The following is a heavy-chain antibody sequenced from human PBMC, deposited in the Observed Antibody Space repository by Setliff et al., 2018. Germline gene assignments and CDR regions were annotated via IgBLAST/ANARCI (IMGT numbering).Heavy chain of an antibody. Sequence: PSETLSLTCAVYGGSFSTYYWSWIRQPPGKVLEWIGEISHSGSTNYNPSLKSRVTMSVDTSKNQFSLILRSVTAADTAVYYCTRGRMRGSCSGPSCTNDPFDIWGQGTPVTVSS. D-gene: IGHD2-2*01. V-gene: IGHV4-34*01. CDR2: ISHSGST. CDR1: GGSFSTYY. CDR3: TRGRMRGSCSGPSCTNDPFDI. J-gene: IGHJ3*02.